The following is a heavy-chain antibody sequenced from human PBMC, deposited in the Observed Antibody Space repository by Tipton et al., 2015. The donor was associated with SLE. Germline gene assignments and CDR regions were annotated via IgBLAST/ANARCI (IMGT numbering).Heavy chain of an antibody. V-gene: IGHV3-11*01. D-gene: IGHD6-13*01. J-gene: IGHJ4*02. CDR3: ARDSGLAAFGSDY. CDR1: GFTFSDYF. CDR2: ISGSTNTI. Sequence: GSLRLSCVGSGFTFSDYFMSWHRLAPGKGLEWISFISGSTNTIYYANSLRGRFTVSRDNANNVTYLQLNNLRADDSAVYFCARDSGLAAFGSDYWGQGTVVTVSP.